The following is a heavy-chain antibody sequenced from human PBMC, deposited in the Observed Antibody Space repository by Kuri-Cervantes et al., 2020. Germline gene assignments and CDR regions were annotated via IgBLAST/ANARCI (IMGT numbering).Heavy chain of an antibody. CDR2: ISSSGSTI. J-gene: IGHJ4*02. Sequence: GESLKISCAASGFTFSSYSMNWVRQAPGKGLEWVSYISSSGSTIYYADSVKGRFTISRDNAKNSLYLQMNSLRAEDTAVYYCAKDWGTIAVSGEIDFWGQGTLVTVSS. D-gene: IGHD6-19*01. CDR3: AKDWGTIAVSGEIDF. V-gene: IGHV3-48*04. CDR1: GFTFSSYS.